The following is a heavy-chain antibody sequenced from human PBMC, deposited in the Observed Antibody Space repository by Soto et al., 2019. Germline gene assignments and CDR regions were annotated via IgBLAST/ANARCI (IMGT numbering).Heavy chain of an antibody. V-gene: IGHV2-26*01. CDR3: ARYLAAAGTDHFDY. Sequence: GSGPTLVNPTETLTLTCTVSGFSLSNARMGVSWIRQPPGKALEWLAHIFSNDEKSYSTSLKSRLTISKDTSKSQVVLTMTNMDPVDTATYYCARYLAAAGTDHFDYWGQGTLVTVSS. J-gene: IGHJ4*02. CDR1: GFSLSNARMG. CDR2: IFSNDEK. D-gene: IGHD6-13*01.